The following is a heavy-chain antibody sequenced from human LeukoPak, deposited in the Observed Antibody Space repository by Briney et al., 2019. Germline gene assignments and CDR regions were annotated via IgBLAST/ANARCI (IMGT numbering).Heavy chain of an antibody. CDR3: ARGSSGSYYTLFDY. D-gene: IGHD3-10*01. CDR1: GFTFSSYS. J-gene: IGHJ4*02. Sequence: GGSLRLSCAASGFTFSSYSMNWVRQAPGKGLEWVSSITSSSSYIYYADSVKGRFTISRDNTKNSLYLQMNSLRAEDTAVYYCARGSSGSYYTLFDYWGQGTLVTVSS. CDR2: ITSSSSYI. V-gene: IGHV3-21*01.